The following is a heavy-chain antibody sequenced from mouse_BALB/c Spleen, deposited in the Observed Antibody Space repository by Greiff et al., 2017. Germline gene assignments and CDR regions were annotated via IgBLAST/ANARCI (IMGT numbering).Heavy chain of an antibody. J-gene: IGHJ3*01. CDR3: ARGGGYSRLFAY. CDR1: GFSLTGYG. D-gene: IGHD2-3*01. CDR2: IWGDGST. Sequence: QVQLKESGPGLVAPSQSLSITYTVSGFSLTGYGVNWVRQPPGKGLEWLGMIWGDGSTDYNSALKSRLSISKDNSKSQVFLKMNSLQTDDTARYYCARGGGYSRLFAYWGQGTLVTVSA. V-gene: IGHV2-6-7*01.